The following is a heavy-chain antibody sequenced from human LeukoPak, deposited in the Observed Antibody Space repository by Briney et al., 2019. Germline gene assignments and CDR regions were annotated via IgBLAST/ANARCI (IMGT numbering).Heavy chain of an antibody. J-gene: IGHJ5*02. D-gene: IGHD3-16*01. CDR1: GFTFSSYA. Sequence: GGSLRLSXAASGFTFSSYAMSWVRQAPGKGLVWVSRINSDGSSTSYADSVKGRFTISRDNAKNTLYLQMNSLRAEDTAVYYCARDYDYVWGSHSYNWFDPWGQGTLVTVSS. CDR3: ARDYDYVWGSHSYNWFDP. V-gene: IGHV3-74*01. CDR2: INSDGSST.